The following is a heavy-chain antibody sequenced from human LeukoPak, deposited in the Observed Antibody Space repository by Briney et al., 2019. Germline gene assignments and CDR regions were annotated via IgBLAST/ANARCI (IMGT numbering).Heavy chain of an antibody. D-gene: IGHD1-7*01. CDR2: ISSSSDTK. Sequence: QSGGSLRLSCAASGFTFSAYSMNWVRQAPGKGLEWLSYISSSSDTKYYADSVKGRFTISRDNAKNSLYLQMNSLRAEDTAVYYCARDRVELLNEHWGQGTLVTASS. CDR1: GFTFSAYS. V-gene: IGHV3-48*01. J-gene: IGHJ4*02. CDR3: ARDRVELLNEH.